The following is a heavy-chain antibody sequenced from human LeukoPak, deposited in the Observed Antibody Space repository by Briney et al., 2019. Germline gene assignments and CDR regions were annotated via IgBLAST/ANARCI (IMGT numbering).Heavy chain of an antibody. CDR3: ARGRPRDGDFWSGYPQTYYYYYMDA. D-gene: IGHD3-3*01. Sequence: SETLSLTCTVSGGSISSYYWSWIRQPPGKGLDWIGYIYYRGTTNYNPSLKSRVTISLDTSKNQFSLKLSSVTAADTAVYYCARGRPRDGDFWSGYPQTYYYYYMDAWGKGTTVTVSS. CDR2: IYYRGTT. CDR1: GGSISSYY. V-gene: IGHV4-59*01. J-gene: IGHJ6*03.